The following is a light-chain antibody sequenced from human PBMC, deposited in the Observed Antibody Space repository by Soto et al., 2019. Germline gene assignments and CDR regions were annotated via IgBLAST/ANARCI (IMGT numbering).Light chain of an antibody. Sequence: QSVLTQPASVSVSPGQSITISCTGTSSDVGGYNYVSWYQHHPGKAPKLLIYDVRNRPSGVSNRFSGSKSDNTASLTISGLQPEDEADYYCSSYTTSNTRQIVFGTGTKVTVL. V-gene: IGLV2-14*03. CDR1: SSDVGGYNY. J-gene: IGLJ1*01. CDR2: DVR. CDR3: SSYTTSNTRQIV.